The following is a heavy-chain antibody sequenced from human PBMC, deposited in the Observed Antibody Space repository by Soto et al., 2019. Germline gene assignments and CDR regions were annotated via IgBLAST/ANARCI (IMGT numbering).Heavy chain of an antibody. J-gene: IGHJ4*02. CDR1: GYTVTGYA. D-gene: IGHD1-26*01. CDR3: ARVFSGSSPFDY. V-gene: IGHV1-3*01. Sequence: ASVKVSCRASGYTVTGYAMHWVRQAPGQRLEWMGWINAGNGNTKYSQKFQGRVTITRDTSASTAYMELSSLRSEDTAVYYCARVFSGSSPFDYWGQGTLVTVSS. CDR2: INAGNGNT.